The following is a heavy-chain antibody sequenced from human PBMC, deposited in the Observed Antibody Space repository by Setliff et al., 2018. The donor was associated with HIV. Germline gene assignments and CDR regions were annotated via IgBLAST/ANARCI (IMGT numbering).Heavy chain of an antibody. CDR3: ARDSHYGDYHY. CDR1: GGSISSGSYY. V-gene: IGHV4-61*02. J-gene: IGHJ4*02. Sequence: PSETLSLTCTVSGGSISSGSYYWSWIRQPAGKGLEWIGRIYTSGSTNYNPSLKSRVTISVDTSKNQFSLKLTAVTAADTAIYYCARDSHYGDYHYWGPGTLVTVSS. D-gene: IGHD4-17*01. CDR2: IYTSGST.